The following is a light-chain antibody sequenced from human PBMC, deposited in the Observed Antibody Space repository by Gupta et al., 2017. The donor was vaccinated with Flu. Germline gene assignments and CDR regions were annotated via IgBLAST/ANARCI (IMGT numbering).Light chain of an antibody. J-gene: IGLJ3*02. CDR3: FSTDSSGNHWV. Sequence: RITCSGDALSRKYGYWYQQKAGQAPKLVIYEDNKRPSGIPERFSGSSSGTMATLTITGVQVDDEADYYCFSTDSSGNHWVFGGGTKLTVL. CDR2: EDN. V-gene: IGLV3-10*01. CDR1: ALSRKY.